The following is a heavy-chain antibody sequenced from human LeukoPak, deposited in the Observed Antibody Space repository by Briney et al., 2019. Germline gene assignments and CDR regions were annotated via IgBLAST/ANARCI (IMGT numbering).Heavy chain of an antibody. CDR1: GFTFSSYW. CDR3: AKEPHSDYSDHTDSFDI. D-gene: IGHD4-17*01. CDR2: INGDGTST. Sequence: GGSLRLSCAASGFTFSSYWMHWVRQAPGKGLVWVSRINGDGTSTDYADSVKGRFSISRDNAKNTLYLQVNSLRSEDTAVYYCAKEPHSDYSDHTDSFDIWGQGTMVTVSS. V-gene: IGHV3-74*01. J-gene: IGHJ3*02.